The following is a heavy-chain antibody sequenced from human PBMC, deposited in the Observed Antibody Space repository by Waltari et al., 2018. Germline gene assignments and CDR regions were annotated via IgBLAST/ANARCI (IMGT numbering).Heavy chain of an antibody. J-gene: IGHJ4*02. V-gene: IGHV1-69*05. CDR3: AREEADCSGGSCYSAPCDY. CDR1: GGTFSSYA. CDR2: SIPSFGTA. Sequence: QVQLVQSGAEVKKPGSSVKVSCKASGGTFSSYAISWVRQAPGQGLEWMGVSIPSFGTANYARKVQGRVTITTDESTSTAYMELSSLRSEDTAVYYCAREEADCSGGSCYSAPCDYWGQGTLVTVSS. D-gene: IGHD2-15*01.